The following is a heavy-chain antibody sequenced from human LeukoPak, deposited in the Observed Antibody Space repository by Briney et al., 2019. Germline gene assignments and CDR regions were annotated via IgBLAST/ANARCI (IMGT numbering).Heavy chain of an antibody. CDR3: AVREPVVPAAMWGVDY. J-gene: IGHJ4*02. Sequence: ASVKVSCKASGGTFSSYAISWVRQATGQGLEWMGGIIPIFGTANYAQKFQGRVTTTADKSTSTAYMELSSLRSEDTAVYYCAVREPVVPAAMWGVDYWGQGTLVTVSS. CDR2: IIPIFGTA. V-gene: IGHV1-69*06. CDR1: GGTFSSYA. D-gene: IGHD2-2*01.